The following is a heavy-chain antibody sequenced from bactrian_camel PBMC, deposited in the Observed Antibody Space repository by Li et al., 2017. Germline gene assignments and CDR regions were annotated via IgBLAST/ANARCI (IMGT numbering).Heavy chain of an antibody. D-gene: IGHD5*01. V-gene: IGHV3S1*01. CDR2: INSGGGST. Sequence: HVQLVESGGGLVQPGGSLRLSCAASGFTFSSYWMYWVRQAPGKEFEWISVINSGGGSTYYSDSVKGRFTMSRDNAAMTVYLQMNSLKPDDTALYYCARDRCSGRSCWVTRFNLWGQGTQVTVS. J-gene: IGHJ4*01. CDR1: GFTFSSYW. CDR3: ARDRCSGRSCWVTRFNL.